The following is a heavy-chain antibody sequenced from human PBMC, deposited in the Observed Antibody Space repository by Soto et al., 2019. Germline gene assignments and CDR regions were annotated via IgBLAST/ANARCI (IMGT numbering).Heavy chain of an antibody. V-gene: IGHV4-4*02. CDR2: IYHSGNT. Sequence: QVHLQESGPDLVRPSETLSLTCSFFGGSISSDNWWSWVRQTPGKGLEWIGEIYHSGNTNYNPSLKSRVTISVDKSQNQFSLKVPSVTAADTALYYCARLSASSKLRGVVINWGQGTLVTVSS. D-gene: IGHD3-10*01. CDR3: ARLSASSKLRGVVIN. J-gene: IGHJ4*02. CDR1: GGSISSDNW.